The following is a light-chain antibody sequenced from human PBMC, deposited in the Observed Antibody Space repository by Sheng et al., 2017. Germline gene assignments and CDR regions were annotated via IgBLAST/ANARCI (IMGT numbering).Light chain of an antibody. CDR2: DVI. CDR1: TSDVNSYKY. Sequence: QSALTQPASVSGSPGQSITIPCTGATSDVNSYKYVSWYQHHPDKAPKLIIYDVIYRPSGVSPRFSGSKSGNRASLTISGLQAEDEADYYCTSYTTYRTWVFGGRDQADRP. CDR3: TSYTTYRTWV. V-gene: IGLV2-14*03. J-gene: IGLJ3*02.